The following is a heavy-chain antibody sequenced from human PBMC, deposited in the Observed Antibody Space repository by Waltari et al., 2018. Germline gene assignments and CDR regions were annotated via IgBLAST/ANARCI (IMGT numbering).Heavy chain of an antibody. CDR3: ARDTSASQAYFDF. Sequence: VQLVESGGRVVQPGRSLRLSCEASGFTFSAHGMHWFRQAPGKGLEWLAVIWYDGGDEYYGDSGRGRITISRDNSKNTLYLEMNSLRVEDTAIYYCARDTSASQAYFDFWGQGTLVSVSS. CDR1: GFTFSAHG. V-gene: IGHV3-33*07. J-gene: IGHJ4*02. CDR2: IWYDGGDE. D-gene: IGHD2-2*01.